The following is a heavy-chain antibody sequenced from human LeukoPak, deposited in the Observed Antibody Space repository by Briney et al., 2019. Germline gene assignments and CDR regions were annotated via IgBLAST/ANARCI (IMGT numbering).Heavy chain of an antibody. D-gene: IGHD6-13*01. Sequence: GGSLRLSCAASGFTFDDYAMHWVRQAPGKGLEWVSGISWNSGSIGYADSVKGRFTISRDNAKNSLYLQMDSLRVEDTAVYYCARDRIAAAENWFDPWGQGTLVTVSS. CDR2: ISWNSGSI. J-gene: IGHJ5*02. CDR3: ARDRIAAAENWFDP. CDR1: GFTFDDYA. V-gene: IGHV3-9*01.